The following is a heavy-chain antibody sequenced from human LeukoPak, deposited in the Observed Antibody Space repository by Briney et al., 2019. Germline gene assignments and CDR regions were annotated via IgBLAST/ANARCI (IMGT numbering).Heavy chain of an antibody. D-gene: IGHD3-10*01. V-gene: IGHV4-39*07. CDR2: IYYSGST. J-gene: IGHJ6*03. CDR1: GGSISSSSYY. CDR3: ARAPADGAYYYYYMDV. Sequence: PSETLSLTCTVSGGSISSSSYYWGWIRQPPGKGLEWFGRIYYSGSTYYNPSVKSRVPISVDTSKNQFSLKLSSVTAADTAVYYCARAPADGAYYYYYMDVWGKGTTVTVSS.